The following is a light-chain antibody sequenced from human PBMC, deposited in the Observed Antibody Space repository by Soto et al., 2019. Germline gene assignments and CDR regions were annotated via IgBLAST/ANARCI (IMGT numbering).Light chain of an antibody. Sequence: EIVLTQSPATLSLSPGERATLSCRASQSVSSYLAWYQQKPGQAPRLLIYDASNRATGIPARFSGSGSGTDFTLTISSLEPEDFAVYYGQQRSNWPPGFTFGPGTKVDIK. CDR1: QSVSSY. V-gene: IGKV3-11*01. J-gene: IGKJ3*01. CDR3: QQRSNWPPGFT. CDR2: DAS.